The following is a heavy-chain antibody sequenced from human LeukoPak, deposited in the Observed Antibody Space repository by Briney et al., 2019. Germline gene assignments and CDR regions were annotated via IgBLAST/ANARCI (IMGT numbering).Heavy chain of an antibody. D-gene: IGHD1-26*01. CDR3: ARRSEWELLRGFDY. Sequence: SETLSLTCTVSGGSLTSYYWSWIRQPPGKGLEWIGSIYYSGSTYYNPSLKSRVTISVDTSKNQFSLKLSSVTAADTAVYYCARRSEWELLRGFDYWGQGTLVTVSS. CDR1: GGSLTSYY. J-gene: IGHJ4*02. V-gene: IGHV4-59*05. CDR2: IYYSGST.